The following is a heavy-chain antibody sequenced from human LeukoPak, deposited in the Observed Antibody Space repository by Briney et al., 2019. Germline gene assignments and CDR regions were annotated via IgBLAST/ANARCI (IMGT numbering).Heavy chain of an antibody. V-gene: IGHV3-33*08. J-gene: IGHJ4*02. CDR1: GFTFSSYA. CDR3: AREGGGWYPALDY. Sequence: GGSLRLSCAASGFTFSSYAMHWVRQAPGKGLEWVAVIWYDGSNKYYADSVKGRFTISRDNSKNTLYLQMNSLRAEDTAVYYCAREGGGWYPALDYWGQGTLVTVSS. D-gene: IGHD6-19*01. CDR2: IWYDGSNK.